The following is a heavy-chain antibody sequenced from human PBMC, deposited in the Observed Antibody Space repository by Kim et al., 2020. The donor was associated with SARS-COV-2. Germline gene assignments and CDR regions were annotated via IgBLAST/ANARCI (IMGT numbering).Heavy chain of an antibody. V-gene: IGHV4-31*03. CDR1: GGSISSGGYY. Sequence: SETLSLTCTVSGGSISSGGYYWSWIRQHPGKGLEWIGYIHYSGSTYYNPSLKSRVTISVDTSKNQFSLNLSSVTAADTAVYYCARATSYYYGSGSYYNVDYWGQGTLVTVSS. CDR2: IHYSGST. CDR3: ARATSYYYGSGSYYNVDY. D-gene: IGHD3-10*01. J-gene: IGHJ4*02.